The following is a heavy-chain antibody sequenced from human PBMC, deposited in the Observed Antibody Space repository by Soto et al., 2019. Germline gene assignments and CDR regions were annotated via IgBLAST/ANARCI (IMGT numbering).Heavy chain of an antibody. J-gene: IGHJ6*02. Sequence: GASVKVSCKVSGYTLTELSMHWVRQAPGKGLEWMGGFDPEDGETIYAQKFQGRVTMTEDTSTDTAYMELSSLRSEDTAVYYCATLRTTVTTWGIAGYYGMDVWGQGTTVTV. CDR2: FDPEDGET. D-gene: IGHD4-17*01. CDR3: ATLRTTVTTWGIAGYYGMDV. CDR1: GYTLTELS. V-gene: IGHV1-24*01.